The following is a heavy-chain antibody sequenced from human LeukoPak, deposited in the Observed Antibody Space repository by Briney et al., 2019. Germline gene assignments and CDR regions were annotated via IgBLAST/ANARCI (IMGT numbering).Heavy chain of an antibody. Sequence: GGSLRLSCAVSGITLSNYGMSWVRQAPGKGLEWVAGISGSGGSTNYADCVKGRFTISRDNPKNTLYLQMNSLRAEDTAFYFCAKRGVVIRVILVGFHKEAYYFESWGQGALVTVSS. CDR1: GITLSNYG. CDR2: ISGSGGST. CDR3: AKRGVVIRVILVGFHKEAYYFES. J-gene: IGHJ4*02. D-gene: IGHD3/OR15-3a*01. V-gene: IGHV3-23*01.